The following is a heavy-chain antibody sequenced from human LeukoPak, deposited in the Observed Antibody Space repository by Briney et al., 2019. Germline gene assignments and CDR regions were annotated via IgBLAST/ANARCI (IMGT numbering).Heavy chain of an antibody. CDR2: ISGSGGNT. CDR1: GFTFSSYA. D-gene: IGHD1-7*01. CDR3: AKRKEAVGTTRGAYYFDY. J-gene: IGHJ4*02. V-gene: IGHV3-23*01. Sequence: GGSLRLSCAASGFTFSSYAISWVRQAPGEGLEWVSSISGSGGNTYYADSVKGRFTISRDNSKNTLYLQMNSLRADDTAVYYCAKRKEAVGTTRGAYYFDYWGQGTLVTVSS.